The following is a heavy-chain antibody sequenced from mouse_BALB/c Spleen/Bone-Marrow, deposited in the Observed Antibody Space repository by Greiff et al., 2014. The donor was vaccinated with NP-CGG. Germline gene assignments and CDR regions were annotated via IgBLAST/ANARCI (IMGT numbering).Heavy chain of an antibody. J-gene: IGHJ4*01. CDR2: IFPGSGNT. CDR1: GYSFTSYY. CDR3: ARGRFTTVVATGAMDC. Sequence: VQLQQSGPELVKPGASVKISCKASGYSFTSYYIHWVKQRPGQGLEWIGWIFPGSGNTKYNEKFKGKATLTADTSSSTAYMQLSSLTSEDSAVYFCARGRFTTVVATGAMDCWGQGTSVTVSS. D-gene: IGHD1-1*01. V-gene: IGHV1-66*01.